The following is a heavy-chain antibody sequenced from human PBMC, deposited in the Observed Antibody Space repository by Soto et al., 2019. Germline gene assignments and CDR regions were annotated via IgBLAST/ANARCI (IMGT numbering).Heavy chain of an antibody. CDR2: ISWNSGSI. J-gene: IGHJ6*03. Sequence: EVQLVESGGGLVQPGRSLRLSCAASGFTFDDYAMHWVRQGPGNGLEWVSSISWNSGSIGYADSVKGRFTISRDNAKNSLYLQMNSLRAEDTALYYCAKSVATGNDYYYYYIDVWGKGTTVTVSS. CDR3: AKSVATGNDYYYYYIDV. D-gene: IGHD5-12*01. V-gene: IGHV3-9*01. CDR1: GFTFDDYA.